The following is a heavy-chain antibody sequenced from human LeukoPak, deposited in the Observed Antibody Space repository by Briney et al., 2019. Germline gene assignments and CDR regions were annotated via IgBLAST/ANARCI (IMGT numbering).Heavy chain of an antibody. Sequence: SETLSLTCTVSGGSISDYYWSWIRQPPGKGLEWIGYIYYSGSTNYSPSLKSRVTMSVDTSKNQFSLRLISVAAADTAMYYCARHRGYGDYSFEYWGQGTLVTVSS. CDR2: IYYSGST. CDR3: ARHRGYGDYSFEY. J-gene: IGHJ4*02. V-gene: IGHV4-59*08. CDR1: GGSISDYY. D-gene: IGHD4-17*01.